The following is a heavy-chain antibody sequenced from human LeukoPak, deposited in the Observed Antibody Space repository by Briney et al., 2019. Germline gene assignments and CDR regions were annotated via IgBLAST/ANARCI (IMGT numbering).Heavy chain of an antibody. CDR1: GFTFSSYS. CDR3: ARGGWELNDAFDI. V-gene: IGHV3-48*04. D-gene: IGHD1-26*01. CDR2: ISSSSSTI. Sequence: GGSLRLSCAASGFTFSSYSMNWVRQALGKGLEWVSYISSSSSTIYYADSVKGRFTISRDNAKNSLYLQMNSLRAEDTAVYYCARGGWELNDAFDIWGQGTMVTVSS. J-gene: IGHJ3*02.